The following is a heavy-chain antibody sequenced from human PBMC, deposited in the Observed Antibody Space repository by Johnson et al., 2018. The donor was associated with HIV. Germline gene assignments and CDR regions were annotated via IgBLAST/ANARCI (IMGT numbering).Heavy chain of an antibody. V-gene: IGHV3-7*01. J-gene: IGHJ3*02. CDR3: ARYPIRDDAFDI. CDR1: GFTFSNFW. CDR2: IKQDGSET. Sequence: EVQLVESGGGLVQPGGSLRLSCAASGFTFSNFWLTWVRQAPGKGPEWVANIKQDGSETYYVASVKGRFTISRDNAKNSLYLQMNSLRGEDAAMYYCARYPIRDDAFDIWGQGTRVTDSS.